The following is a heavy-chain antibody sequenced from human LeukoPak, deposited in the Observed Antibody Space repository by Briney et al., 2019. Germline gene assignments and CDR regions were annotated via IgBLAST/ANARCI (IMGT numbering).Heavy chain of an antibody. V-gene: IGHV4-31*03. Sequence: SETLSLTCTVSGGSISSGGYYWSWIRQHPGTGLEWIGYIYYSGSTYYNPSLKSRVTISVDTSKNQFSLKLSSVTAADTAVYYCARAKSPYYYDSSGYSGYFDYWGQGTLVTVSS. CDR2: IYYSGST. CDR3: ARAKSPYYYDSSGYSGYFDY. CDR1: GGSISSGGYY. D-gene: IGHD3-22*01. J-gene: IGHJ4*02.